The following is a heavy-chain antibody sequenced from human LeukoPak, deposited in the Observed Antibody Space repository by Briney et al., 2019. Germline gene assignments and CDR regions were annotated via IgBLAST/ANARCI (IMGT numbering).Heavy chain of an antibody. CDR2: IKQDGSEK. D-gene: IGHD6-13*01. CDR3: ARDPYSSTWSYGMDV. J-gene: IGHJ6*02. V-gene: IGHV3-7*05. Sequence: PGGSLRLSCAASGFTFSTYWMSWVRQAPGKGLEWVANIKQDGSEKVYVDSVKGRFTISRDNAQNPLFLQMNALRAEDTAVYYCARDPYSSTWSYGMDVWGQGTTVTVSS. CDR1: GFTFSTYW.